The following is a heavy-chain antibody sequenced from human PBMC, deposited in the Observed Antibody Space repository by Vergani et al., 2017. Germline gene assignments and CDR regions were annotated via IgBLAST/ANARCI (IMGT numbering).Heavy chain of an antibody. V-gene: IGHV3-30-3*01. Sequence: QVQLVESGGGVVQPGRSLRLSCAASGFTFSRYAMHWVRQAPGKGLEWVAVISYDGSNKYYADSVKGRFTISRDNSKNTLYLQRNSLRAEDTAVYYCARVAIVATEGYYYYYMDVWGKXP. D-gene: IGHD5-12*01. CDR3: ARVAIVATEGYYYYYMDV. J-gene: IGHJ6*03. CDR1: GFTFSRYA. CDR2: ISYDGSNK.